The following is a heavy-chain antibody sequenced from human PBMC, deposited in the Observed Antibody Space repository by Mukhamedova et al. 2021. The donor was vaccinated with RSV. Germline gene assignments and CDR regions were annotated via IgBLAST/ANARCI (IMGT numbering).Heavy chain of an antibody. J-gene: IGHJ4*02. Sequence: GGSISSYYWSWIRQPPGKGLEWIGYIYYSGSTNYNPSLKSRVTISVDTSKNQFSLKLSSVTAADTAVYYCAGRSLTTFFHCGQGTL. CDR3: AGRSLTTFFH. CDR2: IYYSGST. CDR1: GGSISSYY. D-gene: IGHD2/OR15-2a*01. V-gene: IGHV4-59*01.